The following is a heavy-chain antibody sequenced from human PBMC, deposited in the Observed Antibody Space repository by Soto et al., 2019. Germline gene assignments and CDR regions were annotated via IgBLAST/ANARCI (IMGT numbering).Heavy chain of an antibody. D-gene: IGHD2-15*01. J-gene: IGHJ6*02. Sequence: PSETLSLTCTVSGGSISSGDYYWSWIRQPPGKGLEWIGYIYYSGSTYYNPSLKSRVTISVDTSKNQFSLKLSSVTAADTAVYYCARVPLGGAAPYYGMDVWGQGTTVTVSS. V-gene: IGHV4-30-4*01. CDR1: GGSISSGDYY. CDR2: IYYSGST. CDR3: ARVPLGGAAPYYGMDV.